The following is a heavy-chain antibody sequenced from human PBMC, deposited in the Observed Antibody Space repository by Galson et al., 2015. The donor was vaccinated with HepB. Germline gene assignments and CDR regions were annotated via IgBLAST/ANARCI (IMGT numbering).Heavy chain of an antibody. D-gene: IGHD3-10*01. V-gene: IGHV3-21*01. CDR3: ARDAGVIYGSGSGYFDL. J-gene: IGHJ2*01. Sequence: SLRLSCAASGFTFSSYSMNWVRQAPGKGLEWASSISSSSSYIYYADSVKGRFTISRDNAKNSLYLQMNSLRAEDTAVYYCARDAGVIYGSGSGYFDLWGRGTLVTVSS. CDR2: ISSSSSYI. CDR1: GFTFSSYS.